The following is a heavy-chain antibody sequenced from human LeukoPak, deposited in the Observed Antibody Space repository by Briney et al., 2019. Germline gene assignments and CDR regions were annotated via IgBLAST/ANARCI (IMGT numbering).Heavy chain of an antibody. CDR2: ISRGSSTI. V-gene: IGHV3-48*04. CDR1: GFTFSSYS. D-gene: IGHD4-23*01. CDR3: ARDPGKNDYGDY. Sequence: GGSLRLSCAASGFTFSSYSMNWVRQAPGKGLEWVSYISRGSSTIYYADSVKGRFTISRDDAKNSLYLQMNSLRVEDTAVYYCARDPGKNDYGDYWGQGTLVTVSS. J-gene: IGHJ4*02.